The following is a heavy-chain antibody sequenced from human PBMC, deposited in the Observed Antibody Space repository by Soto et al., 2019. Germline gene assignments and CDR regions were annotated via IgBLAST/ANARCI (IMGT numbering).Heavy chain of an antibody. J-gene: IGHJ6*02. V-gene: IGHV4-4*07. CDR1: GDSINSHY. CDR2: IYTRGST. Sequence: ETLSLTCTVSGDSINSHYWSWVRQPAGKGPEWIGRIYTRGSTDYNPSLKSRVTLSADTSKNQFSLKLRSVTAADTAVYYCARDVYSPYYYYGFDVWGQGTTVTVSS. CDR3: ARDVYSPYYYYGFDV. D-gene: IGHD5-18*01.